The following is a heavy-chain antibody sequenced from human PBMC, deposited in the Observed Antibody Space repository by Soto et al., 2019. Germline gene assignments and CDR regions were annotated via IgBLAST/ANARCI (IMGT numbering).Heavy chain of an antibody. V-gene: IGHV1-8*01. CDR3: ARALSTGYCSTTSCSWADY. CDR2: MNPNSGNT. Sequence: QVQLVQSGTELKKPGASVKVSCKASGYTFTSYDINWVRQATGQGLEWMGWMNPNSGNTGYAQKFQGRVTMTRNTSITTAYMELSSLRSEDTAVYYCARALSTGYCSTTSCSWADYWGQGTLVTVSS. J-gene: IGHJ4*02. D-gene: IGHD2-2*01. CDR1: GYTFTSYD.